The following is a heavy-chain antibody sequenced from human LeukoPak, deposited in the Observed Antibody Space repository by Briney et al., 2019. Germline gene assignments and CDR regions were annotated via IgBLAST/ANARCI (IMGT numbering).Heavy chain of an antibody. CDR2: ISGNGADT. J-gene: IGHJ3*02. V-gene: IGHV3-23*01. CDR3: TRRYNYDSSGYYYVRDAFDI. CDR1: GFTFSRYG. Sequence: GGSLRLSCATSGFTFSRYGMSWVRQAPGKGLEWVSAISGNGADTYYADAVKGRFTISRDNLENMVYLQMNSLKTEDTAVYYCTRRYNYDSSGYYYVRDAFDIWGQGTMVTVSS. D-gene: IGHD3-22*01.